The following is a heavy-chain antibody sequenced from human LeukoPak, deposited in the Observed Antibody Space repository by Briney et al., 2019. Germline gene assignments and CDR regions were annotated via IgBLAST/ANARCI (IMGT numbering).Heavy chain of an antibody. CDR2: FRSKANSYAT. D-gene: IGHD3-3*01. Sequence: GGPLKFSVEPSGFTFIGLARHGVGQASGKGLNWFGGFRSKANSYATAYAASVKGRFTISRDDSKNTAYLQMNSLKTEDTAVYYCTLEYYDFWSGYLYWGQGTLVTVSS. V-gene: IGHV3-73*01. CDR3: TLEYYDFWSGYLY. CDR1: GFTFIGLA. J-gene: IGHJ4*02.